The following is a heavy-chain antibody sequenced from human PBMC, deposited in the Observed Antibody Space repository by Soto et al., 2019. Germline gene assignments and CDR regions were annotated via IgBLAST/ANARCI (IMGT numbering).Heavy chain of an antibody. Sequence: EVQLVESVGGLVKPGVSLRLSCAASGFTFSNAWMSWVRQAPGKGLEWVGRIKSKTDGGTTEYAAPVKGRFTISRDDSKITLYLKMNCLKTAATAVNYCTTEVAYYPILTGYSPLKFDYWGQGTLVTVSS. J-gene: IGHJ4*02. CDR2: IKSKTDGGTT. CDR1: GFTFSNAW. D-gene: IGHD3-9*01. V-gene: IGHV3-15*01. CDR3: TTEVAYYPILTGYSPLKFDY.